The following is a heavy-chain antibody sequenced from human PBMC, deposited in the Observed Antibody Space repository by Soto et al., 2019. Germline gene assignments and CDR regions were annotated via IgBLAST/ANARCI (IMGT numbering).Heavy chain of an antibody. D-gene: IGHD3-3*01. CDR3: TTDLVEWLLLDFDY. V-gene: IGHV3-15*01. J-gene: IGHJ4*02. Sequence: EVQLVESGGGLVKPGGSLRLSCAASGFTFSNAWMSWVRQAPGKGLEWVGRIKSKTDGGTTDYAAPVKGRFTISRDDSKNTLYLQMNSLKTEDTAVYYCTTDLVEWLLLDFDYWGQGTLVTVSS. CDR1: GFTFSNAW. CDR2: IKSKTDGGTT.